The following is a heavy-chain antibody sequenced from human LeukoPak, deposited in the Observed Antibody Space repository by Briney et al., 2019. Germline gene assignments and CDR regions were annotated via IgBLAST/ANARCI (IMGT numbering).Heavy chain of an antibody. CDR2: INHSGST. Sequence: NPSETLSLTCAVYGGSFSGYYWSWIRQPPGKGLGWIGEINHSGSTNYNPSLKSRVTISVDTSKNQFSLKLSSVTAADTAVYYCARGQPPFWSGYYWFDPWGQGTLVTVSS. D-gene: IGHD3-3*01. J-gene: IGHJ5*02. CDR1: GGSFSGYY. CDR3: ARGQPPFWSGYYWFDP. V-gene: IGHV4-34*01.